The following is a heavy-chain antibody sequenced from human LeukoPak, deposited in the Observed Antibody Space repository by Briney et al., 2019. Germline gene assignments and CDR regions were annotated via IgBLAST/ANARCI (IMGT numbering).Heavy chain of an antibody. D-gene: IGHD6-19*01. Sequence: GGSLRLSCAASGFTFNSVAMSWVRQAPGKGLEWVSVISGSGGSTYYADSVKGRFTISRVNSKNTLYLQMNSLRAEDTAVYYCAKDYYSSGWYGGYWGQGSLVTVSS. CDR3: AKDYYSSGWYGGY. CDR1: GFTFNSVA. J-gene: IGHJ4*02. V-gene: IGHV3-23*01. CDR2: ISGSGGST.